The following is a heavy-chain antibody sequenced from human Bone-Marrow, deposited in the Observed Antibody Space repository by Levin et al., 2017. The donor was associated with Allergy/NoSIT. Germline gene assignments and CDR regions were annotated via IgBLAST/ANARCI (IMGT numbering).Heavy chain of an antibody. J-gene: IGHJ4*02. Sequence: ESGPTLVKPTQTLTLTCTFSGFSLSTSGLGVGWIRQPPGKALEWLALIYWDDDERYSPYLKSRLTITKDTSKNQVVLRMTTMSPADTATYYCAHTANFGDYFTFHYWGQGTLVTVSS. D-gene: IGHD4-17*01. CDR3: AHTANFGDYFTFHY. CDR2: IYWDDDE. CDR1: GFSLSTSGLG. V-gene: IGHV2-5*02.